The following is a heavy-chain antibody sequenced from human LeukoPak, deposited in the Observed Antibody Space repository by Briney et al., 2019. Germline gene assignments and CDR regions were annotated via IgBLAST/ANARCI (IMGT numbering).Heavy chain of an antibody. D-gene: IGHD2-21*01. CDR1: GFSFRSCW. V-gene: IGHV3-7*01. J-gene: IGHJ4*02. CDR2: IKEDGREK. Sequence: PGGSLRLSCAASGFSFRSCWMSWVRQAAGKGLEWVANIKEDGREKYYVDSVKGRFTISRDNAENALYLQMNSLRAEDTAVYYCARVAWPHYFDYWGQGTLVTVSS. CDR3: ARVAWPHYFDY.